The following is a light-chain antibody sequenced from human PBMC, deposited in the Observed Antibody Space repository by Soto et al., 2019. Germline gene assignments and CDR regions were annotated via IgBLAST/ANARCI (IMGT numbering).Light chain of an antibody. CDR2: DAS. V-gene: IGKV3-11*01. CDR3: QQRSNWPPIT. CDR1: QSVSSN. Sequence: IVIPQSTTTLSVSPGERATLSCRASQSVSSNLAWYQQKPGQAPRLLIYDASNRATGIPARFSGSGSGTDFTLTISSLEPEDFAVYYCQQRSNWPPITFGQGTRLEI. J-gene: IGKJ5*01.